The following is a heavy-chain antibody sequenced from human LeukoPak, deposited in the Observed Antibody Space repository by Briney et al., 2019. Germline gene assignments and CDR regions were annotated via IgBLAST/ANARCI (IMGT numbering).Heavy chain of an antibody. CDR3: AIDRRVGARSYFEY. CDR1: GYTFTSYG. J-gene: IGHJ4*02. D-gene: IGHD1-26*01. CDR2: ISAYNGNT. Sequence: GASVKVSCKASGYTFTSYGISWVRQAPGQGLEWMGWISAYNGNTNYAQKLQGRVTMTTDTSTSTAYMELRSLRSDDTAVYYCAIDRRVGARSYFEYWGQGTLVTVSS. V-gene: IGHV1-18*01.